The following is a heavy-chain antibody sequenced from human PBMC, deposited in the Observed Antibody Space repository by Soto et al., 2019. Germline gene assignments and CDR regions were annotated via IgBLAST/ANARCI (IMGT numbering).Heavy chain of an antibody. D-gene: IGHD2-21*02. CDR3: AREDDGGDRDYYGLDV. Sequence: QVHLQQSGPGLVRPSQTLSLTCTVSGGPISSDIYHWTWIRQSPGKGLEWIGYIYYSGSIFYNPSFKSRVTISVDTSKNQFSLQLSSVTAADTAVYFCAREDDGGDRDYYGLDVWGQGTTVTVSS. V-gene: IGHV4-30-4*08. CDR1: GGPISSDIYH. CDR2: IYYSGSI. J-gene: IGHJ6*02.